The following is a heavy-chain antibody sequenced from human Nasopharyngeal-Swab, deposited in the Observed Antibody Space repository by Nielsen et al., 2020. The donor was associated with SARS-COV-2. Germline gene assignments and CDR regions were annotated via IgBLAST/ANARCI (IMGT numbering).Heavy chain of an antibody. D-gene: IGHD6-19*01. V-gene: IGHV1-8*01. CDR3: ARDRDSSGWFDY. J-gene: IGHJ4*02. CDR1: GYTFTSYD. Sequence: VKVSCKASGYTFTSYDINWVRQATGQGLEWMGWMNPNSGNTGYAQKFQGRVTMTRDTSTSTVYMELSSLRSEDTAVYYCARDRDSSGWFDYWGQGTLVTVSS. CDR2: MNPNSGNT.